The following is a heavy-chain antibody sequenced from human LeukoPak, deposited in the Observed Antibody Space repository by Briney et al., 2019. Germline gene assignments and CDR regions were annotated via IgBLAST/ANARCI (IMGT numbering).Heavy chain of an antibody. J-gene: IGHJ4*02. CDR3: HSRFLEWLLDY. CDR1: GGSLSTHH. Sequence: SETLSLTCVVSGGSLSTHHWSWIRQSPGRGLEWIGYISDSGSTNYNPSLKSRVTISVDTSKNQFSLMLSSVTAADTAIYYCHSRFLEWLLDYWGQGTLVTVSS. D-gene: IGHD3-3*01. CDR2: ISDSGST. V-gene: IGHV4-59*08.